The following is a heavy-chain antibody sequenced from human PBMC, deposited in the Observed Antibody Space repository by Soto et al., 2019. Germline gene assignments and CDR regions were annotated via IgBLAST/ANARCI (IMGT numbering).Heavy chain of an antibody. J-gene: IGHJ4*02. CDR3: AKDPRLDILTGPFDC. D-gene: IGHD3-9*01. V-gene: IGHV3-30*18. CDR2: ISYDGSNK. CDR1: GFTFSSYG. Sequence: QVQLVESGGGVVQPGRSLRLSCAASGFTFSSYGMHWVRQAPGKGLEWVAVISYDGSNKYYADSVKGRFTISRDNSKNTLYLQMNSLRAEDTAVYYCAKDPRLDILTGPFDCWGQGTLVTVSS.